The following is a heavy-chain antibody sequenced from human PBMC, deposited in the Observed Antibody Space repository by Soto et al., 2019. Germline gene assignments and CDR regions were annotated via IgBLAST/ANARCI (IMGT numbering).Heavy chain of an antibody. CDR3: STNYDFWSGYPCYYGMDV. J-gene: IGHJ6*02. V-gene: IGHV3-23*01. CDR1: GFTFSSYA. CDR2: ISGSGGST. Sequence: PGGSLRLSCAASGFTFSSYAMSRVRQAPGKGLEWVSAISGSGGSTYYADSVKGRFTISRDNAKNTLYLQMNSLRAEDTAVYYCSTNYDFWSGYPCYYGMDVWGQGTTVTVSS. D-gene: IGHD3-3*01.